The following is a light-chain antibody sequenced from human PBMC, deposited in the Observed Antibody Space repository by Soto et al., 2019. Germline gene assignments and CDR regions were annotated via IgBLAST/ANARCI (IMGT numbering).Light chain of an antibody. CDR3: QQRSNWPPK. CDR1: QSVSSY. V-gene: IGKV3-11*01. J-gene: IGKJ1*01. Sequence: EIVLTQSPATLSLSPRERATLSCRASQSVSSYLAWYQQKPGQAPRLLIYDASNRATGIPARFSGSGSGTDFTLTISSLEPEDVAVYYCQQRSNWPPKFGQGTKVDIK. CDR2: DAS.